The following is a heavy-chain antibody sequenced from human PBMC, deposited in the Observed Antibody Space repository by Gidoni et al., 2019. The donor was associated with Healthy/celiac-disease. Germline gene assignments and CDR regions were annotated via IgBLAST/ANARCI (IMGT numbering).Heavy chain of an antibody. V-gene: IGHV4-34*01. Sequence: QVQLQQWGAGLLKPSETLSLTCAVYGGSFSGYYWSWLRQPPGKGLEWIGEINHSGSTNYNPSLKSRVTISVDTSKNQFSLKLSSVTAADTAVYYCARIWYFDWLFNRGGMDVWGQGTTVTVSS. J-gene: IGHJ6*02. CDR3: ARIWYFDWLFNRGGMDV. D-gene: IGHD3-9*01. CDR2: INHSGST. CDR1: GGSFSGYY.